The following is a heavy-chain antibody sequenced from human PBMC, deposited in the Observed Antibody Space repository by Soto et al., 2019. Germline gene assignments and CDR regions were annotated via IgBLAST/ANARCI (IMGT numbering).Heavy chain of an antibody. V-gene: IGHV4-28*01. CDR1: GYSISSSNW. CDR3: ARREIQGPIDY. CDR2: IYYSGTT. J-gene: IGHJ4*02. D-gene: IGHD1-26*01. Sequence: QVQLQESGPGLVKPSDTLSLTCAVSGYSISSSNWWGWIRQPPGKGLEWIGYIYYSGTTYYNPSLKRRVTMSVDTSKNQFSLKPTFVTAVDTAVYYCARREIQGPIDYWGQGTLVTVSS.